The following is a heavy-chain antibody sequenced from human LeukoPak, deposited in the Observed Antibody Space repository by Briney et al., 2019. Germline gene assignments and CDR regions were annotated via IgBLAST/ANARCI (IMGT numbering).Heavy chain of an antibody. J-gene: IGHJ4*02. Sequence: SETLSLTCAVYGGSFSGYYWSWIRQPPGKGLEWIGEINHSGSTNYNPSLKSRVTISVDTSKNQFSLKLSSVTAADTAVYYCARGLQQLVKLVAYFDYWGQGTLVTVSS. CDR2: INHSGST. CDR1: GGSFSGYY. D-gene: IGHD6-13*01. V-gene: IGHV4-34*01. CDR3: ARGLQQLVKLVAYFDY.